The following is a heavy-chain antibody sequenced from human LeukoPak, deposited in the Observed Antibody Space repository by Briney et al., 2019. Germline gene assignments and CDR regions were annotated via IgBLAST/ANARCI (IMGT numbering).Heavy chain of an antibody. CDR1: GYSFTSYW. CDR2: IYPGDSDT. V-gene: IGHV5-51*01. CDR3: ARLGYSGYDLTAGAFDI. Sequence: GGSLKISCKGSGYSFTSYWIGWVRQMPGKGLEWMGIIYPGDSDTRYSPSFQGQVTISADKSISTAYLQWSSLKASDTAMYYCARLGYSGYDLTAGAFDIWGQGTMVTVSS. D-gene: IGHD5-12*01. J-gene: IGHJ3*02.